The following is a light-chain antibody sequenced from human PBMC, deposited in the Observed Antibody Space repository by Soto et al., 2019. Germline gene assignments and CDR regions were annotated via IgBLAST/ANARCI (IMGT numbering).Light chain of an antibody. CDR2: AAS. CDR3: QQRSTWPPFS. J-gene: IGKJ2*03. V-gene: IGKV1-9*01. Sequence: DTQLTQSPSFLSASVGDRVTIACRASQDVSRSVGWYQQKPGTAPKLLISAASTLNSGVPSRFSGSGSGTDFTLTISSLQPEDFAVYYCQQRSTWPPFSFGQGTKLEIK. CDR1: QDVSRS.